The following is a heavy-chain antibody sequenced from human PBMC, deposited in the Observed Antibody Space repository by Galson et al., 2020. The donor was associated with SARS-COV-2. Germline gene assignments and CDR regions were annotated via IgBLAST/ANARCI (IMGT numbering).Heavy chain of an antibody. D-gene: IGHD2-21*02. CDR3: ARLTTAAVPYYFDY. V-gene: IGHV4-4*02. J-gene: IGHJ4*02. CDR1: RNW. Sequence: RNWWTWVLQPPGHGMEWIGEIHNNGTTTYNTSLKSRVTISVDTSKNRFALKLSSVTAADTAVYYCARLTTAAVPYYFDYWGQGTLVTVSS. CDR2: IHNNGTT.